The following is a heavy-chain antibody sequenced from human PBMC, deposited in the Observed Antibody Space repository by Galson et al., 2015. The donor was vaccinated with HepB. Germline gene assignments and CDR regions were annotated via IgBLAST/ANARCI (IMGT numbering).Heavy chain of an antibody. J-gene: IGHJ6*03. CDR1: GFTFSSYS. D-gene: IGHD5-12*01. CDR3: ARDPQRGRSGYDFWFYYYYYMDV. CDR2: ISSSSSYI. Sequence: SLRLSCAASGFTFSSYSMNWVRQAPGKGLEWVSSISSSSSYIYYADSVKGRFTISRDNAKNSLYLQMNSLRAEDTAVYYCARDPQRGRSGYDFWFYYYYYMDVWGKGTTVTVSS. V-gene: IGHV3-21*01.